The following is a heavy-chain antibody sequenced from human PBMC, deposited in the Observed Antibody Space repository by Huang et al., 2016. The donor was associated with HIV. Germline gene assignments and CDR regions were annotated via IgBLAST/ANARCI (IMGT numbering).Heavy chain of an antibody. J-gene: IGHJ4*02. CDR1: SGSFSGYY. D-gene: IGHD3-22*01. CDR3: ARRYNSRRDY. Sequence: QVQLEQWGAGLLKASETLSLTCAVYSGSFSGYYWNWLRQAPGKGLEWVGEINHSGNTNYNPALKSRVNMSVDTSKSQFSLYLTSLSAADTGTYFCARRYNSRRDYWGRGTLVTVHS. CDR2: INHSGNT. V-gene: IGHV4-34*02.